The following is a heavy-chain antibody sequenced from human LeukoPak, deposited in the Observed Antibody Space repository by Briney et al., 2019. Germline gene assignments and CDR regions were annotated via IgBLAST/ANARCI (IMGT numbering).Heavy chain of an antibody. CDR3: ATAYYSSNWYYFDY. V-gene: IGHV1-24*01. CDR1: GYTLTELS. D-gene: IGHD6-13*01. CDR2: FDPEDGET. Sequence: ASVKVSCKVSGYTLTELSMHWVRQAPGKGLEWMGSFDPEDGETLYAQKFQGRVTMTEDTSPDTAYMEPSSLRSEDTAVYYCATAYYSSNWYYFDYWGQGTLVTVSS. J-gene: IGHJ4*02.